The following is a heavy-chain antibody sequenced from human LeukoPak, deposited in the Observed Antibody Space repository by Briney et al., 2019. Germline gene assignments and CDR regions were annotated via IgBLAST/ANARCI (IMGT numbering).Heavy chain of an antibody. Sequence: ASVKVSCKASGYTFTGYYMHWVRQAPGQGLEWMGWINPNSGGTNYAQKFQGRVTMTRDTSISTAYMELSRLRSDDTTVYYCARDRDYSSTDAFDIWGQGTMVTVSS. CDR2: INPNSGGT. V-gene: IGHV1-2*02. J-gene: IGHJ3*02. CDR1: GYTFTGYY. CDR3: ARDRDYSSTDAFDI. D-gene: IGHD4-11*01.